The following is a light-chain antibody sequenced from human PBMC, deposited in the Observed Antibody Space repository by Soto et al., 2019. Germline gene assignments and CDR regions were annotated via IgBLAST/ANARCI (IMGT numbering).Light chain of an antibody. CDR1: TSNIGNNY. CDR3: GTWDYSLSVVL. V-gene: IGLV1-51*02. CDR2: EDN. J-gene: IGLJ2*01. Sequence: QSVLTQPSSVSAAPGQRVTISCSGSTSNIGNNYVSWYQQLPGTAPKLLIYEDNKRPSGIPDRFSGSKSGTTATLGITGLQTGDEADYYCGTWDYSLSVVLFGGGTKLTVL.